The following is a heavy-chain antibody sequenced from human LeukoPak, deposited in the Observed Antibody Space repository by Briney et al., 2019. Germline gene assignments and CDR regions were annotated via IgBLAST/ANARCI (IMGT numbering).Heavy chain of an antibody. CDR3: ARAYSYGYLGPYYYYYYGMDV. D-gene: IGHD5-18*01. Sequence: ASVKVSCKASGYTFTSYDINWVRQATGQGLEWMGWMNPNSGNTGYAQKFQGRVTVTRNTSISTAYMELSSLRSEDTAVYYCARAYSYGYLGPYYYYYYGMDVWGQGTTVTVSS. CDR2: MNPNSGNT. V-gene: IGHV1-8*01. J-gene: IGHJ6*02. CDR1: GYTFTSYD.